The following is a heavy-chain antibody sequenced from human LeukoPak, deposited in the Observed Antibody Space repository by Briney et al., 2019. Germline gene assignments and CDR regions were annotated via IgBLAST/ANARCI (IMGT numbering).Heavy chain of an antibody. CDR1: GFTFSSYE. Sequence: PGGSLRLSCAASGFTFSSYEMNWVRQAPGKGLEWVGRIKRIIDGGTTDYAAPVKGRFTVSRDDSINTLYLQVSSLKTEDTAVYYCAAQGGSGDLRYWGQGTLVTVSS. J-gene: IGHJ4*02. V-gene: IGHV3-15*01. D-gene: IGHD4-17*01. CDR2: IKRIIDGGTT. CDR3: AAQGGSGDLRY.